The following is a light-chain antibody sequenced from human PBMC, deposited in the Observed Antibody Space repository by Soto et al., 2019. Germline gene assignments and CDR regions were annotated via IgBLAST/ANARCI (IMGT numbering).Light chain of an antibody. CDR1: NSNFGNHY. V-gene: IGLV1-47*01. Sequence: QSVLAQPPSASGTPGQRVSISCSGSNSNFGNHYVYWYQQLPGTAPKLLIYRNDQRPSGVPDRFSGSKSGTSASLAIGGLRSEDEADYYCAVWDDTLSGMFGGGTKLTVL. CDR2: RND. J-gene: IGLJ3*02. CDR3: AVWDDTLSGM.